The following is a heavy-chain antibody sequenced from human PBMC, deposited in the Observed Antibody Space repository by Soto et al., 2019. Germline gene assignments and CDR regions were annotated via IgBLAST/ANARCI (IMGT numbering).Heavy chain of an antibody. J-gene: IGHJ4*02. D-gene: IGHD1-26*01. CDR3: ARDRDSGSYCYFDY. V-gene: IGHV1-3*01. CDR2: INAGNGNT. Sequence: ASVKVSCKASGYTFTGYATHWVRQAPGQRLEWMGWINAGNGNTKYSQKFQGRVTITRDTSASTAYMELSSLRSEDTAVYYCARDRDSGSYCYFDYWGQGTLVTVSS. CDR1: GYTFTGYA.